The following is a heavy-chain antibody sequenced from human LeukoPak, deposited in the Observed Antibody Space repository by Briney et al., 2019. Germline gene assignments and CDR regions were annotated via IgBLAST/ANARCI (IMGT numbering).Heavy chain of an antibody. CDR1: GYTFTGYY. D-gene: IGHD6-13*01. J-gene: IGHJ4*02. Sequence: ASVKVSFKASGYTFTGYYMHWVRQAPGQGLEWMGRINPNSGGTNYAQKFQGRVTMTRDTSISTAYMELSRLRSDDTAVYYCATIAAAGTSDFDYWGQGTLVTVSS. CDR2: INPNSGGT. CDR3: ATIAAAGTSDFDY. V-gene: IGHV1-2*06.